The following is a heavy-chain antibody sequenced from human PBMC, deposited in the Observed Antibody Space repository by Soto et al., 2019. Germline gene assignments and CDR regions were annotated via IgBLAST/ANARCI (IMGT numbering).Heavy chain of an antibody. CDR1: GLTFSNYA. J-gene: IGHJ6*03. D-gene: IGHD1-26*01. V-gene: IGHV3-23*01. CDR3: AKDPRATTTAHQAYYMDV. Sequence: GGSLRLSCAASGLTFSNYAMSWVRQAPGKGLKWVSVISGSGGATYYADSVKGRFTISRDNSKNTLYLQMNSLGAEDTAVYYCAKDPRATTTAHQAYYMDVWGKGTPVTVSS. CDR2: ISGSGGAT.